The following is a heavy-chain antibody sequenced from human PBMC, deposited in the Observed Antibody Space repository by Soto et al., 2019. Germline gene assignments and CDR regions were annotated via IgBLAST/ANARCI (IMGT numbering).Heavy chain of an antibody. J-gene: IGHJ6*02. V-gene: IGHV3-48*02. D-gene: IGHD3-10*01. CDR2: ISSSSSTI. CDR3: ARWVRYYGSGSYFYGMDV. CDR1: GFTFSSYS. Sequence: GGSLQLSCAASGFTFSSYSMNWVRQAPGKGLEWVSYISSSSSTIYYADSVKGRFTISRDNAKNSLYLQMNSLRDEDTAVYYCARWVRYYGSGSYFYGMDVWGQGTTVTVSS.